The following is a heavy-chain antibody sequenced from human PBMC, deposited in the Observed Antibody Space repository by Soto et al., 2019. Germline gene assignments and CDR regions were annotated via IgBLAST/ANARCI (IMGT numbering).Heavy chain of an antibody. CDR1: GYTFTSYD. V-gene: IGHV1-8*01. CDR3: ARLLGYCSGGSCYEVWFDP. J-gene: IGHJ5*02. D-gene: IGHD2-15*01. CDR2: MNPNSGNT. Sequence: ASVKVSCKASGYTFTSYDINWVRQATGQGLEWMGWMNPNSGNTGYAQKFQGRVTMTRNTSISTAYMELSSLRSEDTAGYYCARLLGYCSGGSCYEVWFDPWGQGTLVTVSS.